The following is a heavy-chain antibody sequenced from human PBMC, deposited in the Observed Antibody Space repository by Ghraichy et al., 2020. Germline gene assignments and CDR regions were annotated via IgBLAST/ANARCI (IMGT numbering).Heavy chain of an antibody. Sequence: GESLNISCKGSGYSFNSYWIGWVRQMPGKGLEWMGSIYPGDSDTRYSPSFQGQVAISVDRSINTAYLQWSSLKTSDTAMYYCARGTPPGYWGQGTLVTVSS. D-gene: IGHD1-1*01. CDR3: ARGTPPGY. V-gene: IGHV5-51*01. CDR1: GYSFNSYW. CDR2: IYPGDSDT. J-gene: IGHJ4*02.